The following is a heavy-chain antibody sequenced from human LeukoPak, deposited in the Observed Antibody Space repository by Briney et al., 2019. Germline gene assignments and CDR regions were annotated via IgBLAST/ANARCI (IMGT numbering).Heavy chain of an antibody. Sequence: PSETLSLTCTVSGGSISSSSYYWGWIRQPPGKGLEWIGSIYYSGSTYYNPSLKSRVTISVDTSKNQFSLKLSSVTAADTAVYYCARARGHRYSSSWFLDYWGQGTLVTVSS. CDR2: IYYSGST. CDR1: GGSISSSSYY. J-gene: IGHJ4*02. V-gene: IGHV4-39*01. CDR3: ARARGHRYSSSWFLDY. D-gene: IGHD6-13*01.